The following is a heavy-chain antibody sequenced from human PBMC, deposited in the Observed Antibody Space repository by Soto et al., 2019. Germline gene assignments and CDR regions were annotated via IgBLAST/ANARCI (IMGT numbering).Heavy chain of an antibody. D-gene: IGHD3-10*01. V-gene: IGHV1-69*02. Sequence: QVQLVQSGAEVKKPGSSVKVSCKASGGTFSSYTISWVRQAPGQGLEWMGRIIPILGIANYAQKFQGRVTITADKSTSTAYMELSSLRSEDTAVYYCAGYCYGSGSYYSHYFDYWGQGTLVTVSS. J-gene: IGHJ4*02. CDR3: AGYCYGSGSYYSHYFDY. CDR1: GGTFSSYT. CDR2: IIPILGIA.